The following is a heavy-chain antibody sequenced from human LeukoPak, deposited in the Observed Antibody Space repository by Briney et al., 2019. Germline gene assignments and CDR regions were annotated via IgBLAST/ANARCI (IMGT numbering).Heavy chain of an antibody. D-gene: IGHD6-19*01. CDR1: GGSISSSNW. Sequence: PSGTLSLTCAVSGGSISSSNWWSWVRQPPGKGLEWIGEIYHSGSTNYNPSLKSRVTISVDKSKNQFSLKLSSVTAADTAVYYCARERLGGWHPFDYWGQGTLVTVSS. CDR2: IYHSGST. CDR3: ARERLGGWHPFDY. V-gene: IGHV4-4*02. J-gene: IGHJ4*02.